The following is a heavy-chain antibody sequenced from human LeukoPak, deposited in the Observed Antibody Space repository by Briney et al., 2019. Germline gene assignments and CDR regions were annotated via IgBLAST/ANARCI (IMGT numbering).Heavy chain of an antibody. Sequence: PGGSLRLSCAASGFTVSSYYMNWVPQAPGKELEWVSVIYTGGGRYYADSVRGRFTISRDTSKNMVFLQMNSLRVEDTAVYYCARGIDYWGRGTLVTVSS. CDR3: ARGIDY. V-gene: IGHV3-53*01. CDR2: IYTGGGR. J-gene: IGHJ4*02. CDR1: GFTVSSYY.